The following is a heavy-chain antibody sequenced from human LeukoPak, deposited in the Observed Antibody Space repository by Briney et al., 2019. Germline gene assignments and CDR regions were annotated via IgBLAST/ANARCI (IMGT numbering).Heavy chain of an antibody. CDR2: IYWNDDK. D-gene: IGHD6-6*01. J-gene: IGHJ4*02. CDR3: AHIPDSSSSGVDY. CDR1: GGSMSSYYW. Sequence: TLSLTCTVSGGSMSSYYWSWIRQPPGKALEWLALIYWNDDKRYSPSLKSRLTITKDTSKNQVVLTMTNMDPVDTATYYCAHIPDSSSSGVDYWGQGTLVTVSS. V-gene: IGHV2-5*01.